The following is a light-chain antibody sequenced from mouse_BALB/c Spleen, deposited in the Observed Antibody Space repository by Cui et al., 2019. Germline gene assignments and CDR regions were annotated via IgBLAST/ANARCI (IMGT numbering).Light chain of an antibody. J-gene: IGKJ1*01. CDR1: SSVSY. V-gene: IGKV4-55*01. CDR3: QQWSSYSWT. Sequence: QIVLTQSPAIMSASPGEKVTMTCSASSSVSYMYWYQQTPGSSPRLLIYDTSNLASGVPVRFSGSGAGTSYSLTISRMEAEDAATYYCQQWSSYSWTFGGGTKLEIK. CDR2: DTS.